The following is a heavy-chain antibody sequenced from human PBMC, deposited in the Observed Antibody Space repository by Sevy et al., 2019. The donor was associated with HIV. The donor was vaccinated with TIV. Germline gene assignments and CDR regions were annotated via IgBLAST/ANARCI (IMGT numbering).Heavy chain of an antibody. V-gene: IGHV1-2*02. Sequence: ASVKVSCKASGHTFGGNYIQWVRQAPGQGLEWLGWINSNSGAISYAQKFQDRVTMTRDTSTTTAYMELSRLRSDDTAVYYCATEYSYDYWGQGTLVTVSS. CDR1: GHTFGGNY. CDR3: ATEYSYDY. D-gene: IGHD5-12*01. CDR2: INSNSGAI. J-gene: IGHJ4*02.